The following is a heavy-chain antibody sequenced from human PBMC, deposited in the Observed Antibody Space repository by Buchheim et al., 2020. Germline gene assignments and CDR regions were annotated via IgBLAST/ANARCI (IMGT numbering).Heavy chain of an antibody. CDR2: MNEDGGEG. CDR1: GFTFSSYW. CDR3: ARGTRDYYGMDV. Sequence: EVQLVESGGGLVQPGGSLRLSCAASGFTFSSYWMTWVRQAPGKGLEWVANMNEDGGEGYYVNSVKGRFTISRDNAMNSLFLQMSSLRAEDTAVYYCARGTRDYYGMDVWGQGTT. J-gene: IGHJ6*02. V-gene: IGHV3-7*01.